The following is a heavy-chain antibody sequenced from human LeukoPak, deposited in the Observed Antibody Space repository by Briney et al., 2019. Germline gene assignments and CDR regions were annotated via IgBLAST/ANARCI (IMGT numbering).Heavy chain of an antibody. CDR3: AKESGKFDY. Sequence: GGSLRLSCAASGFTFSSYSMNWVRQAPGKGLEWVSLISGDGVSTFYADSVKGRFSISRDNSKNSLSLEMNSLRTEDTAMCYCAKESGKFDYWGQGTLVAVSS. CDR2: ISGDGVST. CDR1: GFTFSSYS. V-gene: IGHV3-43*02. J-gene: IGHJ4*02.